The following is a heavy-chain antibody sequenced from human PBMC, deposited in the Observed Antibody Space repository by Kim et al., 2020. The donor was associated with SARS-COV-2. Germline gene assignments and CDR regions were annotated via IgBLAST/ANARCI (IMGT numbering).Heavy chain of an antibody. CDR1: GFTFSSYE. CDR2: ISSSGSTI. Sequence: GGSLRLSCAASGFTFSSYEINWVRQAPGKGLEWVSYISSSGSTIYYADSVKGRFTISRDNSKNSLYLQMNSLRAEDTAVYYCARGKWIWPYSYGMDVWGQATTVTFPS. J-gene: IGHJ6*02. CDR3: ARGKWIWPYSYGMDV. D-gene: IGHD5-12*01. V-gene: IGHV3-48*03.